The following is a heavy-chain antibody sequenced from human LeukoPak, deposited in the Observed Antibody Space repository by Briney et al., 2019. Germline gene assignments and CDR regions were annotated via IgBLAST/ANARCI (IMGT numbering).Heavy chain of an antibody. Sequence: GGSLRLSCAASGFTFSSYWMQWVRQAPGKGLEWVSTISGGGGSTYYADSVKGRFTISRDNSKNTLYLQVNSLRAEDTAVYYCAKGGKWDVTPFDYWGQGTLVTVSS. V-gene: IGHV3-23*01. CDR1: GFTFSSYW. CDR2: ISGGGGST. J-gene: IGHJ4*02. D-gene: IGHD1-26*01. CDR3: AKGGKWDVTPFDY.